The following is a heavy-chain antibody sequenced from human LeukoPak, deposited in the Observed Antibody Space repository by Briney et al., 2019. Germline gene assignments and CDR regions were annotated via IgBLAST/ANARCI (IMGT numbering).Heavy chain of an antibody. CDR3: ARDRAAAEGYFDL. D-gene: IGHD6-13*01. Sequence: GRSLRLSCAASGFTFSSYAMHWVRQAPCKGLEWVAVISYDGSNKYYADSVKGRFTISRDNSKNTLYLQMNSLRAEDTAVYYCARDRAAAEGYFDLWGRGTLVTVSS. J-gene: IGHJ2*01. CDR2: ISYDGSNK. CDR1: GFTFSSYA. V-gene: IGHV3-30-3*01.